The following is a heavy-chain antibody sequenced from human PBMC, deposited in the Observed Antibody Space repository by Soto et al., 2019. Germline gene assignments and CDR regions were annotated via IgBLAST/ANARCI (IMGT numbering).Heavy chain of an antibody. CDR1: GFTFSSYA. CDR3: ARDFRHIVVVTAHY. V-gene: IGHV3-30-3*01. D-gene: IGHD2-21*02. J-gene: IGHJ4*02. CDR2: ISYDGSNK. Sequence: QVQLVESGGGVVQPGRSLRLSCAASGFTFSSYAMHWVRQAPGTGLEWVAVISYDGSNKYYADSVKGRFTISRDNSKNTLYLQMNSLRAEDTAVYYCARDFRHIVVVTAHYWGQGTLVTVSS.